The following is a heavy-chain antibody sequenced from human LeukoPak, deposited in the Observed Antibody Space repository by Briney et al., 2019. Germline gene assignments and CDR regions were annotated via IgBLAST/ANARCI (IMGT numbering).Heavy chain of an antibody. CDR1: GGSISSSSYY. CDR2: IYYSGST. J-gene: IGHJ6*03. Sequence: SETLSLTCTVSGGSISSSSYYWGWIRQPPGKGLEWIGSIYYSGSTYYIPSLKSRVTISVDTSKNQFSLKLSSVTAADTAVYYCARVPRSYYYYYYMDVWGKGTTVTVSS. V-gene: IGHV4-39*07. CDR3: ARVPRSYYYYYYMDV.